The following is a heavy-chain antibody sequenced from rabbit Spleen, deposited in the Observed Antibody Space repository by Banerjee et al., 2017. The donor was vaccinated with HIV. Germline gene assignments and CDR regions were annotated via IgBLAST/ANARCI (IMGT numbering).Heavy chain of an antibody. J-gene: IGHJ4*01. CDR2: IYGGSSGST. Sequence: QEQLEESGGGLVKPGGTLTLTCTASGFPFSTIYYMCWVRQAPGKGLEWIACIYGGSSGSTYYASWAKGRLTISKTSSTTVTLQMTSLTAADTATYFCVRSYTAYTNAFNLWGQGTLVTVS. CDR3: VRSYTAYTNAFNL. D-gene: IGHD7-1*01. V-gene: IGHV1S45*01. CDR1: GFPFSTIYY.